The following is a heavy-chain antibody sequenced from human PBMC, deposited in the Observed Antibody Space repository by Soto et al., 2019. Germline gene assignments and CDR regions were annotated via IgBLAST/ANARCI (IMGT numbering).Heavy chain of an antibody. CDR3: ANLVAAALDY. Sequence: GGSLRLACAASGFTVSSYAMSWVRQAPGKGLEWVSAISGSGGSTYYADSVKGRFTISRDNSKNTLYLQMNSLRAEDTAVYYCANLVAAALDYWGQGTLVTVSS. J-gene: IGHJ4*02. CDR1: GFTVSSYA. D-gene: IGHD6-13*01. V-gene: IGHV3-23*01. CDR2: ISGSGGST.